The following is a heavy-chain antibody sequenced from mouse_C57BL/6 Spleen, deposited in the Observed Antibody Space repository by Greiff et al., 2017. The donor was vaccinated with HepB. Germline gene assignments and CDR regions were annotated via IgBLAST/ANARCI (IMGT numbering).Heavy chain of an antibody. D-gene: IGHD1-1*01. CDR2: IYPGSGST. CDR1: GYTFTSYW. V-gene: IGHV1-55*01. Sequence: QVHVKQPGAELVKPGASVKMSCKASGYTFTSYWITWVKQRPGQGLEWIGDIYPGSGSTNYNEKFKSKATLTVDTSSSTAYMQLSSLTSEDSAVYYCARRYYGSIYYAMDYWGQGTSVTVSS. J-gene: IGHJ4*01. CDR3: ARRYYGSIYYAMDY.